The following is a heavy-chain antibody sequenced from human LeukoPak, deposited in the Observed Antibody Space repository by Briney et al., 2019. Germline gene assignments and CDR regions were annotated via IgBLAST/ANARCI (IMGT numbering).Heavy chain of an antibody. CDR3: ARLRQQLIYYMDV. Sequence: SETLSLTCNVSGGSISSSSYYWGWIRQPPGKGLEWIGSIYYSGSTYYNPSLKSRVTISVDTSKNQFSLKLSSVTAADTAVYYCARLRQQLIYYMDVWGKGTTVTVSS. CDR1: GGSISSSSYY. CDR2: IYYSGST. D-gene: IGHD6-13*01. J-gene: IGHJ6*03. V-gene: IGHV4-39*01.